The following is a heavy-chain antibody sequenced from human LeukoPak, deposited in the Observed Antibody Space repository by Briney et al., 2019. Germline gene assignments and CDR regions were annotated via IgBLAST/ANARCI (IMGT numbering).Heavy chain of an antibody. D-gene: IGHD3-10*02. V-gene: IGHV4-39*07. CDR3: ARAPTFGYWFDP. Sequence: PSETLSLTCTVSGGSISSSSYYWGWIRQPPGKGLEWIGSIYYSGSTNYNPSLKSRVTMSVDTSKNLFSLKLNSVTAADTAVYYCARAPTFGYWFDPWGQGTLVTVSS. CDR1: GGSISSSSYY. J-gene: IGHJ5*02. CDR2: IYYSGST.